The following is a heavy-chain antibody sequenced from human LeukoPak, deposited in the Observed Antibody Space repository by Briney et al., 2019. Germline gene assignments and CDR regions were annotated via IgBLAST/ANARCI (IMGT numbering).Heavy chain of an antibody. CDR2: INPNSGGT. Sequence: ASVKVSCKASGYTFTDFYMHWVRQAPGQGLEWMAWINPNSGGTHYAQKFQGRVTMTRDTSISTAYMELSRLRSDDTDVYYCARSSLYYYGSGTYDKVCLDYWGQGTLVTVSS. CDR1: GYTFTDFY. J-gene: IGHJ4*02. CDR3: ARSSLYYYGSGTYDKVCLDY. V-gene: IGHV1-2*02. D-gene: IGHD3-10*01.